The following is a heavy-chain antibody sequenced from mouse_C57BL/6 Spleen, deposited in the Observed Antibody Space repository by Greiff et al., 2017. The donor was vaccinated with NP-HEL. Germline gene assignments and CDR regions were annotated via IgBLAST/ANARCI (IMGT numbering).Heavy chain of an antibody. J-gene: IGHJ3*01. D-gene: IGHD1-1*01. Sequence: QVQLQQPGAELVMPGASVKLSCKASGYTFTSYWMHWVKQRPGQGLEWIGEIDPSDSYTNYNHKFKGKSTLTVDKSSSTAYMQLSSLTSEDSAVYDCARKYYGSRGSFAYWGQGTLVTVSA. CDR2: IDPSDSYT. CDR3: ARKYYGSRGSFAY. V-gene: IGHV1-69*01. CDR1: GYTFTSYW.